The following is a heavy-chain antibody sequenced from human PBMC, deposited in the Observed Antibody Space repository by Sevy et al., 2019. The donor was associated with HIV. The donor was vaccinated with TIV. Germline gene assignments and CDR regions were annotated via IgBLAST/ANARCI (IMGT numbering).Heavy chain of an antibody. D-gene: IGHD5-12*01. CDR2: ISGSGGST. J-gene: IGHJ4*02. CDR3: AKDRRDIVATITGFDY. Sequence: GGSLRLSCAASGFTFSSYAMGWVRQAPGKGLEWVSAISGSGGSTYYADSVKGRFTISRDNSKNTLYLQMNSLRAEATAVYYCAKDRRDIVATITGFDYWGQGTLVTVSS. CDR1: GFTFSSYA. V-gene: IGHV3-23*01.